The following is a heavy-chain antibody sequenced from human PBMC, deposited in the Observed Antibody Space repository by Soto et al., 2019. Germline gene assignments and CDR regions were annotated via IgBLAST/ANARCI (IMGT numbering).Heavy chain of an antibody. J-gene: IGHJ6*03. D-gene: IGHD6-6*01. CDR1: GFTFSSYG. CDR2: ISYDGSNK. Sequence: GGSLRLSCAASGFTFSSYGMHWVRQAPGKGLEWVAVISYDGSNKYYADSVKGRFTISRDNSKNTLYLQMNSLRAEDTAVYYCAKSHLSTHSGSYYYYMXVWSKGTTVTVSS. V-gene: IGHV3-30*18. CDR3: AKSHLSTHSGSYYYYMXV.